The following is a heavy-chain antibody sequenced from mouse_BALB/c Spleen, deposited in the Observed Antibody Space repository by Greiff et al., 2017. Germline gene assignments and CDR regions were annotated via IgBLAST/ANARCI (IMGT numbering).Heavy chain of an antibody. CDR2: IDPANGNN. CDR1: GFNIKDYY. Sequence: VQLQQSGAELVRSGDSVKLSCTASGFNIKDYYMHWVKQRPEQGLEWIGRIDPANGNNKYDPKFQGKATITADTSSNTAYLQLSSLTSEDTAVYYCANLDFDYWGQGTTLTVSS. V-gene: IGHV14-3*02. J-gene: IGHJ2*01. CDR3: ANLDFDY.